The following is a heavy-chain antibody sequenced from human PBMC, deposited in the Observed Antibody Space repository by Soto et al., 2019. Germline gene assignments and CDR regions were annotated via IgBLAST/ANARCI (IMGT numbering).Heavy chain of an antibody. Sequence: LSLTCTVSGGSISSGGYYWSWIRQHPGKGLEWIGYIYYSGSTYYNPSLKSRVTISVDTSKNQFSLKLSSVTAADTAVYYCARDSEKYYYDSSGYIISHGMDVWGQGTTVTVSS. CDR3: ARDSEKYYYDSSGYIISHGMDV. V-gene: IGHV4-31*03. CDR1: GGSISSGGYY. J-gene: IGHJ6*02. D-gene: IGHD3-22*01. CDR2: IYYSGST.